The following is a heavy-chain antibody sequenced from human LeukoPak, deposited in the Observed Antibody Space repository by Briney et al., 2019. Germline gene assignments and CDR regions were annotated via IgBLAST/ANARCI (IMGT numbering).Heavy chain of an antibody. CDR2: ISYDGSNK. V-gene: IGHV3-30*18. CDR3: AKGRIAAAGTYYYYYGMDV. J-gene: IGHJ6*04. CDR1: GFTFSSYG. Sequence: GRSLRLSCAVFGFTFSSYGMHWVRQAPGKGLEWVAVISYDGSNKYYADSVKGRFTISRDNSKNTLYLQMNSLRAEDTAVYYCAKGRIAAAGTYYYYYGMDVWGKGTTVTVSS. D-gene: IGHD6-13*01.